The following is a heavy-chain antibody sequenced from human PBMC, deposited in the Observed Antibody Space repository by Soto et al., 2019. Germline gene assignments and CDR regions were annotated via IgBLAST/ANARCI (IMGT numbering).Heavy chain of an antibody. CDR1: GYSFTSYW. D-gene: IGHD4-17*01. V-gene: IGHV5-10-1*01. CDR3: ASSXGYGDYQAYYYYYGMDV. CDR2: IDPSDSYT. J-gene: IGHJ6*02. Sequence: GESLKISCKGSGYSFTSYWISWVRQMPGKGLEWMGRIDPSDSYTNYSPSFQGHVTISADKSISTAYLQWSSLKASDTAMYYCASSXGYGDYQAYYYYYGMDVWGQGTTVTVSS.